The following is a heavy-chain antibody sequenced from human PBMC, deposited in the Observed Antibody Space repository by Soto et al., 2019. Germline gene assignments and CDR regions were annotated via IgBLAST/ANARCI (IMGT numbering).Heavy chain of an antibody. CDR2: ISGSGGST. J-gene: IGHJ4*02. V-gene: IGHV3-23*01. D-gene: IGHD6-13*01. Sequence: VRLLRVSCASFGFTCVSYAVSWVRQTTGKGLEWVSVISGSGGSTYYADSVKGRFTISRDNSKNTLYLQMNSLRAEDTAVYYCAKSERAAVWGQGTLVTGSS. CDR3: AKSERAAV. CDR1: GFTCVSYA.